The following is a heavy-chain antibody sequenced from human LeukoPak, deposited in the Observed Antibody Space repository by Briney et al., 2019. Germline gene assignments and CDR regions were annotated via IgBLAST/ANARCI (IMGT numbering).Heavy chain of an antibody. CDR2: MFHSGST. V-gene: IGHV4-4*02. CDR3: ARSDRSGYDYQYYFDY. Sequence: SETLSLTCAVSGGSISSTHWWSWVRQSPGKGLEWIGEMFHSGSTNYNPSLLSRVTMSVDKSKNQFSLNLRSVTAADTAIYYCARSDRSGYDYQYYFDYWGPGILVTVSS. J-gene: IGHJ4*02. CDR1: GGSISSTHW. D-gene: IGHD3-22*01.